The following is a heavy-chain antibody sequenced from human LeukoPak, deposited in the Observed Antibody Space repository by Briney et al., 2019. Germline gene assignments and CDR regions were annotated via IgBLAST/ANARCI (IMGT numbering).Heavy chain of an antibody. CDR3: ARNRSEPLGNGGSFDY. V-gene: IGHV4-38-2*01. CDR2: IFNSGST. CDR1: GYSISSGDY. J-gene: IGHJ4*02. D-gene: IGHD3-16*01. Sequence: SETLSLTCAVSGYSISSGDYWGWIRQPSGKGLEWIGSIFNSGSTYYNPSLKSRVTISADTSKRHFSLKLSSVTAADTAVYYCARNRSEPLGNGGSFDYWGQGTLVTVSS.